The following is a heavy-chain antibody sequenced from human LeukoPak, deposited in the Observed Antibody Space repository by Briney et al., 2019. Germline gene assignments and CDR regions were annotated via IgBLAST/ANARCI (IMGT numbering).Heavy chain of an antibody. CDR2: IYYSGST. Sequence: SETLSLTCTVSGGSISSSSYYWGWIRQPPGKGLEWIGSIYYSGSTYYNPSLKSRVTISVDTSKNQFSLKLSSVTAADTAVYYCATSVDTAMVTNYYYGMDVWGQGTTVTVSS. CDR3: ATSVDTAMVTNYYYGMDV. D-gene: IGHD5-18*01. V-gene: IGHV4-39*01. J-gene: IGHJ6*02. CDR1: GGSISSSSYY.